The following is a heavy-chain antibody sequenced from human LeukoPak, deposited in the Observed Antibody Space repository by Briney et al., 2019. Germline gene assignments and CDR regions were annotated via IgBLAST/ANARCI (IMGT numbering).Heavy chain of an antibody. Sequence: GGSLRLSCVASGFTFSSYSMNWVRQAPGKGLEWVSYISSGSSTTYYVDSVKGRFAISRDNAKNSLYLQMNSLRDEDTAVYYCAGARTYYYAMDVWGQGTTVTVSS. J-gene: IGHJ6*02. CDR1: GFTFSSYS. CDR2: ISSGSSTT. V-gene: IGHV3-48*02. CDR3: AGARTYYYAMDV.